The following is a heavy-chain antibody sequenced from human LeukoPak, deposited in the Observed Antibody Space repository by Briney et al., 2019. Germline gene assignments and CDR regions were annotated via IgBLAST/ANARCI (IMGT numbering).Heavy chain of an antibody. CDR3: AVGPHHYFDS. CDR1: GGSISSSSYY. Sequence: PSETLSLTCTVSGGSISSSSYYWGWIRQPPGKGLEWIGSIYYSGSTYYNPSLKSRVTISVDTSKNQFSLRLSSVDAADAAVYFCAVGPHHYFDSWGQGTLVTVSS. V-gene: IGHV4-39*07. CDR2: IYYSGST. J-gene: IGHJ4*02.